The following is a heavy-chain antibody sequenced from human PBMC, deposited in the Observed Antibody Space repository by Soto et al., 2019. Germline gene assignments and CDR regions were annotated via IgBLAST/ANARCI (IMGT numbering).Heavy chain of an antibody. CDR2: ISSSSSTI. CDR3: ARDSSPYYDFWSGFYTYFDY. Sequence: PGGSLRLSCAASGFTFSSYSMNWVRQAPGKGLEWVSYISSSSSTIYYADSVKGRFTISRDNAKKTLYLQMNSLRVDDTAVYYCARDSSPYYDFWSGFYTYFDYWGQGALVTVSS. CDR1: GFTFSSYS. V-gene: IGHV3-48*04. D-gene: IGHD3-3*01. J-gene: IGHJ4*02.